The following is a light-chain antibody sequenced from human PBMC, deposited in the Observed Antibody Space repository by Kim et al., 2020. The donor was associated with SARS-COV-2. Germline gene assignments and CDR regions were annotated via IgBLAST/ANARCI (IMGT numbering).Light chain of an antibody. Sequence: LSASVGDRVTITCRASQSMSSWLAWYQQKPGKAPNLLIYKASSLESGVPLRFSGSGSGTEFTLTISSLQPDDFATYYCQQYNSYSTFGQGTKLEI. V-gene: IGKV1-5*03. J-gene: IGKJ2*01. CDR2: KAS. CDR3: QQYNSYST. CDR1: QSMSSW.